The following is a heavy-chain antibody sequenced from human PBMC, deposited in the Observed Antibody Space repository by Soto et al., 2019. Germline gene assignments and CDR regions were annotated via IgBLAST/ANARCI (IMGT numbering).Heavy chain of an antibody. D-gene: IGHD6-13*01. V-gene: IGHV1-18*01. J-gene: IGHJ4*02. CDR2: ISAYNGST. Sequence: QVQLVQSGAEVKKPGASVKVSCSTSGYTFKTYGISWLRQAPGQGPEWMGWISAYNGSTKYAQKFYDRVTVTIDTSTSTAYMELRSLTSDDTAVYYCARDAPRGSSWQRWGYWGQGTLVTVSS. CDR3: ARDAPRGSSWQRWGY. CDR1: GYTFKTYG.